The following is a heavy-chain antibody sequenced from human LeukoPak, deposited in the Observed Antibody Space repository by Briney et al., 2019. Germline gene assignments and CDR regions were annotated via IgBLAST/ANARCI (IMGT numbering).Heavy chain of an antibody. CDR1: GFTFSSYS. CDR2: ISSSSSYI. D-gene: IGHD4-17*01. Sequence: GGSLRLSCAASGFTFSSYSMNWVRQAPGKGLEWVSSISSSSSYIYYADSVKGRFTISRDNAKNSLYLQMNSLRAEDTAVYYCARDSVYGDPPFYYYGMDVWGQGTTVTVSS. CDR3: ARDSVYGDPPFYYYGMDV. J-gene: IGHJ6*02. V-gene: IGHV3-21*01.